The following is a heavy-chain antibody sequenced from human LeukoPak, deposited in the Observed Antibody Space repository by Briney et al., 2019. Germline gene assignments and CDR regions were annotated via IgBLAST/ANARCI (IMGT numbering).Heavy chain of an antibody. Sequence: SETLSLTCTVSGGSISSGSYYWSWIRQPAGKGLEWIGRIYTSGSTNYNPSLKSRATISVDTSKNQFSLKLSSVTAADTAVYYCARVRGWFDPWGQGTLVTVSS. CDR3: ARVRGWFDP. D-gene: IGHD3-3*01. J-gene: IGHJ5*02. CDR1: GGSISSGSYY. CDR2: IYTSGST. V-gene: IGHV4-61*02.